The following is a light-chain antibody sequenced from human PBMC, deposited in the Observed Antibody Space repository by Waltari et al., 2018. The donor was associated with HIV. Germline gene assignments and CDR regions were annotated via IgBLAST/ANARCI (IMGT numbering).Light chain of an antibody. CDR1: KIGSKR. CDR2: FDT. V-gene: IGLV3-21*04. Sequence: SYELTQPPSLSVAPGETARFTCGGEKIGSKRVHWYQQKPGQAPMYFDTGRPSGDPERVPGSNSDNTATLTIPRAEAGDEADYFCQVWDVSTDRAVFGGGTTLTVL. CDR3: QVWDVSTDRAV. J-gene: IGLJ2*01.